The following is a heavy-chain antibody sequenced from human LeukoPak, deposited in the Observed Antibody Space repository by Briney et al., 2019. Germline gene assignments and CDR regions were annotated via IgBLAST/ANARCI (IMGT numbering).Heavy chain of an antibody. V-gene: IGHV3-48*01. CDR1: GFTFSSYS. CDR3: ARAPYTSGWYRGDNDY. Sequence: GGSLRLSCAASGFTFSSYSMNWVRQAPGKGLEWVSYISGSSGTRYYADSVKGRFTISRDNAKNSLYLQMNSLRAEDTAVYYCARAPYTSGWYRGDNDYCGQGTLVTVSS. J-gene: IGHJ4*02. CDR2: ISGSSGTR. D-gene: IGHD6-19*01.